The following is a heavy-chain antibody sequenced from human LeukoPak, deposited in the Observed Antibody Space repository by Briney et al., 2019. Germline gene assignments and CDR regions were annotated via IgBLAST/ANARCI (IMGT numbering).Heavy chain of an antibody. CDR2: MNPNSANT. J-gene: IGHJ4*02. CDR1: GYTFTSHD. Sequence: VASVKVSCKASGYTFTSHDINWVRQATGQGLEWTGWMNPNSANTGYAQKFQGRVTITRNTSISTTYMELSSLRFEDTAVYYCARGRERGSSSSFTDYWGQGTLVIVSS. D-gene: IGHD6-6*01. V-gene: IGHV1-8*03. CDR3: ARGRERGSSSSFTDY.